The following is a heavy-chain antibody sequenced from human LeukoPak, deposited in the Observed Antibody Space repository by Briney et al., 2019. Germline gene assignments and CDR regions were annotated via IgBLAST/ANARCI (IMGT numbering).Heavy chain of an antibody. V-gene: IGHV1-24*01. CDR2: FDPEDGET. D-gene: IGHD1-26*01. CDR1: GYTLTELS. J-gene: IGHJ4*02. CDR3: ATVRGELGLYYFDY. Sequence: ASVKVSCKVSGYTLTELSMHWVRQAPGKGLEWMGGFDPEDGETIYAQKFQGRVTMTEDTSTDTANMELSSLRSEDTAVYYCATVRGELGLYYFDYWGQGTLVTVSP.